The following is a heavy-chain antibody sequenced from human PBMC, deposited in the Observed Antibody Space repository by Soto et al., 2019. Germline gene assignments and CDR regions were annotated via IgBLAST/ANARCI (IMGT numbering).Heavy chain of an antibody. D-gene: IGHD2-15*01. Sequence: QVQLVQSGPEVKKPGASVKISCKTSGYNFKSYGFNWVRQAPGQGPEWMGWISNYNGNTKLAEKFEGRVTLTKDTFTTTGYMELRSLRSDDTAMYYCARSGVNMYGFLDFWGQGTSLTVSS. V-gene: IGHV1-18*04. CDR3: ARSGVNMYGFLDF. J-gene: IGHJ4*02. CDR2: ISNYNGNT. CDR1: GYNFKSYG.